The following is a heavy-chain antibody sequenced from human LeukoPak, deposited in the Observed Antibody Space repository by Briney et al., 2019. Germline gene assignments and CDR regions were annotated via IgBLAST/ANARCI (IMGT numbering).Heavy chain of an antibody. CDR2: IHYGGSS. V-gene: IGHV4-59*01. CDR1: GGSISSYY. J-gene: IGHJ4*02. CDR3: ARYDRSGSALEN. Sequence: ASETLSLTCTVSGGSISSYYWGWIRQPPGKGLDWIGYIHYGGSSKYSPSLKSRVAMSVDTSKNQFSLKLTSVIAADTAVYYCARYDRSGSALENWGQGTLVTVSS. D-gene: IGHD3-22*01.